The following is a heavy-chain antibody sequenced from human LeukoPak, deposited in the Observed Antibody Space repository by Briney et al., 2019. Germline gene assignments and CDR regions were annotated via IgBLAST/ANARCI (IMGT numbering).Heavy chain of an antibody. V-gene: IGHV1-18*01. CDR3: ARDVANYDILTGYYSTTYFQH. CDR2: ISAYNGNT. Sequence: GASVKVSCKASGYTFTSYGISWVRQAPGQGLEWMGWISAYNGNTNYAQKLQGRVTMTTDTSTSTAYMELRSLRSDDTAVYYCARDVANYDILTGYYSTTYFQHWARAPWSPSPQ. J-gene: IGHJ1*01. D-gene: IGHD3-9*01. CDR1: GYTFTSYG.